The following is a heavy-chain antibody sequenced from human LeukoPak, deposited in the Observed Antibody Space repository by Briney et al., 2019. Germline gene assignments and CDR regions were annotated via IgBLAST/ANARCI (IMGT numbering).Heavy chain of an antibody. CDR2: IYYSGST. CDR3: AREYCSSTSCRYRGYFDY. Sequence: SETLSLTCTVSGGSISSGDYYWSWIRQPPGKGLEWIGYIYYSGSTYYNPSPKSRVTISVDTSKNQFSLKLSSVTAADTAVYYCAREYCSSTSCRYRGYFDYWGQGTLVTVSS. CDR1: GGSISSGDYY. V-gene: IGHV4-30-4*08. D-gene: IGHD2-2*01. J-gene: IGHJ4*02.